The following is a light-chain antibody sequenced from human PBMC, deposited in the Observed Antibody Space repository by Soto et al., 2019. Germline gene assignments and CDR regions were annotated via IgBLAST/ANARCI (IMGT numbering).Light chain of an antibody. CDR3: AAWDDSLNGRYV. Sequence: QSVLTQPPSASGTPGQRVIISCSGSSSHIGSNTVNWYQQLPGTAPKLLIYSNNQRPSGVPDRFSGSKSGTSASLAISGLQSEDEADYYCAAWDDSLNGRYVFGTWTKLTVL. J-gene: IGLJ1*01. CDR1: SSHIGSNT. V-gene: IGLV1-44*01. CDR2: SNN.